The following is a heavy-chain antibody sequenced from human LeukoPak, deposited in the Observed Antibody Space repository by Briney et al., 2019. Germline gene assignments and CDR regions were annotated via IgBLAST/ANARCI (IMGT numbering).Heavy chain of an antibody. J-gene: IGHJ4*02. CDR2: IYYSGST. CDR3: ARQGFSSGYYLTFDY. Sequence: SETLSLTCAVSGGSISSGGYSWSWIRQPPGKGLEWIGYIYYSGSTYYNPSLKSRVTISVDTSKNQFSLKLSSVTAADTAVYYCARQGFSSGYYLTFDYWGQGTLVTVSS. D-gene: IGHD3-22*01. V-gene: IGHV4-30-4*07. CDR1: GGSISSGGYS.